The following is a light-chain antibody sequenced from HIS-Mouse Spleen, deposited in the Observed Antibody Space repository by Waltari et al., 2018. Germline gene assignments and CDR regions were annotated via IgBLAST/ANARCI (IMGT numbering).Light chain of an antibody. Sequence: SSELTQAPAVSVALGQTVRITCQGDSLRRYYASWYQQKPGQAPVLFIYGKNNRPSGIPDRFSGSSSGNTASLTITGAQAEDEADYYCNSRDSSGNHVFGTGTKVTVL. V-gene: IGLV3-19*01. CDR1: SLRRYY. CDR3: NSRDSSGNHV. J-gene: IGLJ1*01. CDR2: GKN.